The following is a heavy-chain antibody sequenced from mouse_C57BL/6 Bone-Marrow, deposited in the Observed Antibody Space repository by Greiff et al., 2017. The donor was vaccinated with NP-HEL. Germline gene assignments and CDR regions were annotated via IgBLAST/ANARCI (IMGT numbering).Heavy chain of an antibody. D-gene: IGHD3-2*02. CDR1: GYTFTSYW. CDR3: ARDSGYAFDY. J-gene: IGHJ2*01. CDR2: INPNNGGT. V-gene: IGHV1-53*01. Sequence: QVQLQQSGTELVKPGASVKLSCKASGYTFTSYWMHWLKQRPGQGLEWIGNINPNNGGTNDNEKFKTKATLTVDKSSSTAYMQLSSLTAEDSAVDDFARDSGYAFDYWGQGTTLTVAS.